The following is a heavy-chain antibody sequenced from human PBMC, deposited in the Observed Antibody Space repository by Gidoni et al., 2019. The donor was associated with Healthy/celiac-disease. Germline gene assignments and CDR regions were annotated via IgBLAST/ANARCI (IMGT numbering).Heavy chain of an antibody. CDR2: ISAYNGNT. CDR3: ARDLIAVAAGYNWFDP. V-gene: IGHV1-18*01. D-gene: IGHD6-19*01. J-gene: IGHJ5*02. CDR1: GYTSTSYG. Sequence: QVQLVQSGAQVKKPGASVKVSSKASGYTSTSYGISWVRQAPGQGLEWMGWISAYNGNTNYAQKLQGRGTMTTDTSTSTAYMELRSLRSDDTAVYYWARDLIAVAAGYNWFDPWGQGTLGTVSS.